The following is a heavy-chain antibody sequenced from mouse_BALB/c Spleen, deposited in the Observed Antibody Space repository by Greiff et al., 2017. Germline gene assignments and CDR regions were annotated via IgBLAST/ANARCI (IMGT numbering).Heavy chain of an antibody. V-gene: IGHV3-8*02. CDR3: ARDGFHYYGSDLGY. J-gene: IGHJ2*01. CDR2: ISYSGST. Sequence: EVKLLESGPSLVKPSQTLSLTCSVTGDSITSGYWNWIRKFPGNKLEYMGYISYSGSTYYNPSLKSRISITRDTSKNQYYLQLNSVTTEDTAMYYCARDGFHYYGSDLGYWGQGTTLTVSS. D-gene: IGHD1-1*01. CDR1: GDSITSGY.